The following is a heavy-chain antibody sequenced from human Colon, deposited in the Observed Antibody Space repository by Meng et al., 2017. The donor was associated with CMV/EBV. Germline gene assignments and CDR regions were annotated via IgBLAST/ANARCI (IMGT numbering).Heavy chain of an antibody. CDR1: GYTFTTYG. CDR2: MSAYSGDT. Sequence: ASGYTFTTYGFSWVRQAPGQGLEWMGWMSAYSGDTHFAQNFQGRVILTRDISTTTAYLEMRSLRSDDTATYYCVRESEVSGVVYLHHWGQGTLVTVSS. J-gene: IGHJ1*01. V-gene: IGHV1-18*01. CDR3: VRESEVSGVVYLHH. D-gene: IGHD6-19*01.